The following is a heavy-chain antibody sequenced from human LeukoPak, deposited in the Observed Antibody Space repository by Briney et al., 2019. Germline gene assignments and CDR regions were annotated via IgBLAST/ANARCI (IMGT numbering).Heavy chain of an antibody. V-gene: IGHV1-69*13. Sequence: ASVKVSCKASGGTFSNYAISWVRQAPGQGLEWMEGIMPIFDTADYAQKFQGRITITADESTSTVYMELSSLRSEDTAVYYCAREEERIAIFGVTNSRFDYWGQGTLVTVSS. J-gene: IGHJ4*02. CDR1: GGTFSNYA. D-gene: IGHD3-3*01. CDR3: AREEERIAIFGVTNSRFDY. CDR2: IMPIFDTA.